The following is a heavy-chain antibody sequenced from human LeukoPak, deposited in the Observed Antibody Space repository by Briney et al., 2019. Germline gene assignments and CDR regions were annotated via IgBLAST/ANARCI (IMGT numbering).Heavy chain of an antibody. Sequence: GGSLRLSCAASGFTFDDYAMHWVRQAPGKGLEWVSGISWNSGSIGYADSVKGRFTISRDNAKNSLYLQMNSLRAEDTAVYYCAKDMSRTRRYYYDSSGSDYWGQGTLVTVSS. CDR2: ISWNSGSI. D-gene: IGHD3-22*01. V-gene: IGHV3-9*01. CDR1: GFTFDDYA. CDR3: AKDMSRTRRYYYDSSGSDY. J-gene: IGHJ4*02.